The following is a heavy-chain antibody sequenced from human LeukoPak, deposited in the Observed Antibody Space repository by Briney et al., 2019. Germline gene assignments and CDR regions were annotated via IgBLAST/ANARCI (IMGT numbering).Heavy chain of an antibody. CDR2: ISGRGGIA. CDR3: AKELEHSNSAGDY. CDR1: GFTFRSYW. D-gene: IGHD6-6*01. Sequence: GGSLRLSCAASGFTFRSYWMSWVRQAPGKGLEWVSHISGRGGIAYYADSVKGRFTISRDNSKNTLYLQMNSLRAEDTAIYYCAKELEHSNSAGDYWGQGTLVTVSS. J-gene: IGHJ4*02. V-gene: IGHV3-23*01.